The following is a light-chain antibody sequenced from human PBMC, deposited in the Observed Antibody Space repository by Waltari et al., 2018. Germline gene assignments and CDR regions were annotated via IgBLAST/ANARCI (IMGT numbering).Light chain of an antibody. CDR1: QTVRTTY. Sequence: EIVLTQSPGTLSLSPGERATLSCRASQTVRTTYLAWYQQKPCQAPTLLIYGASSRATGSTDKLSGGGSGTAFAISIISLEPEELAVYYCQQYDISPLTLGGGTKVEIK. CDR3: QQYDISPLT. V-gene: IGKV3-20*01. J-gene: IGKJ4*02. CDR2: GAS.